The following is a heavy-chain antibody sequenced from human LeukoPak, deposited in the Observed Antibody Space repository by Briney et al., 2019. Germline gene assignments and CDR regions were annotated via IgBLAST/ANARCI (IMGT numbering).Heavy chain of an antibody. CDR1: GYTFTGYY. CDR2: ISAYNGNT. CDR3: ARDRVARLDYFDY. Sequence: ASVKVSCKASGYTFTGYYMHWVRQASGQGLEWMGWISAYNGNTNYAQKLQGRVTMTTDTSTSTAYMELRSLRSDDTAVYYCARDRVARLDYFDYWGQGTLVTVSS. D-gene: IGHD5-12*01. V-gene: IGHV1-18*04. J-gene: IGHJ4*02.